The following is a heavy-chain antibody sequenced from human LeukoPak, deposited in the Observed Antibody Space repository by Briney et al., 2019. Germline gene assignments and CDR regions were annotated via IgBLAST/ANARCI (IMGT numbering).Heavy chain of an antibody. D-gene: IGHD6-6*01. CDR1: GYTFTGYY. Sequence: ASVKVSCKASGYTFTGYYMHWVRQAPGQGLEWMGWINPNSGGTNYAQKFQGRVTLTRDTSISTAYMEMSRLTTDDTAVYLCARKGASLDYSRSHVVDYWGQGTLVTVSS. J-gene: IGHJ4*02. CDR3: ARKGASLDYSRSHVVDY. V-gene: IGHV1-2*02. CDR2: INPNSGGT.